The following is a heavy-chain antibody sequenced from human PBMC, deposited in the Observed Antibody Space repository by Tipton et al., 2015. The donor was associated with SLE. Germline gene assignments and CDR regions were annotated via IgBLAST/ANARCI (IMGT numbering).Heavy chain of an antibody. CDR3: ARGDLVEMATKSAFDI. V-gene: IGHV3-48*03. Sequence: SLRLSCAASGFTFSSYEMNWVRQAPGKGLEWVSYISSSGSTIYYADSVKGRFTISRDNAKNSLYLQMNSLRAEDTAVYYCARGDLVEMATKSAFDIWGQGTMVTVSS. J-gene: IGHJ3*02. CDR2: ISSSGSTI. D-gene: IGHD5-24*01. CDR1: GFTFSSYE.